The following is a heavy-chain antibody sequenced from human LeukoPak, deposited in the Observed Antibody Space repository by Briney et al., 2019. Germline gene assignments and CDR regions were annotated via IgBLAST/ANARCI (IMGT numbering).Heavy chain of an antibody. J-gene: IGHJ4*02. D-gene: IGHD2-2*01. CDR1: GFTFGDYA. CDR2: IRSKAYGGTT. CDR3: TLGRDIVVVPAAPDY. Sequence: GRSLRLSCTASGFTFGDYAMSWFRQAPGKGLEWVGFIRSKAYGGTTEYAASVKGRFTISRDDSKSIAYLQMNSLKTEDTAVYYCTLGRDIVVVPAAPDYWGQGTLVTVSS. V-gene: IGHV3-49*03.